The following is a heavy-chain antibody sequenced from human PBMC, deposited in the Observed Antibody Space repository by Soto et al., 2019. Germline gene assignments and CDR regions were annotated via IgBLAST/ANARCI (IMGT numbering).Heavy chain of an antibody. D-gene: IGHD3-3*01. CDR2: ISIGGGTT. CDR1: GFSFRNYA. Sequence: DEQLVESGGGSLQPGGSLRLSCAASGFSFRNYAMTWVRQSPGKGLEWVSLISIGGGTTNYADSVKGRFSISRDNSQNMLYLQMNGLRGEDTALYYCAKLKGGLGRFYGMDAWGQGTMVIVSS. CDR3: AKLKGGLGRFYGMDA. V-gene: IGHV3-23*04. J-gene: IGHJ6*02.